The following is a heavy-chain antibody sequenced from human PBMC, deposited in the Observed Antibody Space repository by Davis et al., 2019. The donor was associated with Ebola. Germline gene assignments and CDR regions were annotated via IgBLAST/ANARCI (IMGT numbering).Heavy chain of an antibody. CDR1: GFTFSSYG. J-gene: IGHJ6*03. V-gene: IGHV3-33*01. CDR2: IWYDGSNK. D-gene: IGHD3-10*01. Sequence: PGGSLRLSCAASGFTFSSYGMHWVRQAPGKGLEWVAVIWYDGSNKYYADSVKGRFTISRDNSKNTLYLQMNSLRAEDTAVYYCATHYYGSGSLYMDVWGQGTTVTVSS. CDR3: ATHYYGSGSLYMDV.